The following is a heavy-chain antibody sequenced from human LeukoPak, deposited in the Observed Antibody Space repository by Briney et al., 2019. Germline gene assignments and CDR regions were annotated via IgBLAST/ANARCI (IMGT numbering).Heavy chain of an antibody. CDR1: GYTFTSYG. CDR2: ISAYNGNT. D-gene: IGHD3-22*01. Sequence: EASVKVSCKASGYTFTSYGISWVRQAPGQGLEWMGWISAYNGNTNYAQKLQGRVTMTTDTSTSTAYMELRSLRSDDTAVYYCAREVPGGLRGYYSSFDYWGQGTLVTVSS. J-gene: IGHJ4*02. V-gene: IGHV1-18*01. CDR3: AREVPGGLRGYYSSFDY.